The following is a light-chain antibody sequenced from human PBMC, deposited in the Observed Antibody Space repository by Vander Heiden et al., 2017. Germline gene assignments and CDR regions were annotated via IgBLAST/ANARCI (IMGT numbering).Light chain of an antibody. CDR1: QSVLYSSNNKNY. CDR3: QQDDNTPLT. J-gene: IGKJ4*01. CDR2: WAS. Sequence: DIVMTKSPDSLAVSLGERATINCKSSQSVLYSSNNKNYLAWYQQKPGQPPKLLIYWASTRESGVPDRFSGSGSGTDFTLTISSLQAEDVAVYYCQQDDNTPLTFGGGTKVEIK. V-gene: IGKV4-1*01.